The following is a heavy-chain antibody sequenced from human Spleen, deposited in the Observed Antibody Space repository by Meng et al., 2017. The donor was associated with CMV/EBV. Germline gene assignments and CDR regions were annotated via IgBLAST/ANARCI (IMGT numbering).Heavy chain of an antibody. CDR2: LHYSGST. D-gene: IGHD6-25*01. Sequence: LALTGSVSGGSISSDGYFWSWIRQRPGKGLEWIGYLHYSGSTSYNPSLKSRVTISADTSKNQFSLKLTSVTAADTGVYYCARGAAAYPWGQGTLVTVSS. V-gene: IGHV4-31*03. J-gene: IGHJ5*02. CDR3: ARGAAAYP. CDR1: GGSISSDGYF.